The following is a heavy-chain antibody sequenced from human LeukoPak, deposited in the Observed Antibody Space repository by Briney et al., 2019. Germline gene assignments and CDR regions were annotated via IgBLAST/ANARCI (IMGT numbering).Heavy chain of an antibody. V-gene: IGHV4-59*08. CDR1: GGSNY. CDR2: IHYSGSP. CDR3: ARHSNWNGGVDWFDP. J-gene: IGHJ5*02. D-gene: IGHD1-20*01. Sequence: SETLSLTCTVSGGSNYWTWIRQAPGKGLEWIAYIHYSGSPHYNPSLRSRVTISIDTSKNQLSLKLNSVTVADTAVYYCARHSNWNGGVDWFDPWGQGTQVTVSS.